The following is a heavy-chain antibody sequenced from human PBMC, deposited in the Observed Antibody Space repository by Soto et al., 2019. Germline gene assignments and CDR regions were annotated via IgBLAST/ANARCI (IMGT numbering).Heavy chain of an antibody. Sequence: GGSLRLSCAASGFTVSSNYMSWVRQAPGKGLEWVSVIYSGGSTYYADSVKGRFTISRDNSKNTLYLQMNSLRAEDTAVYYCARLVEDGSGYCSGGSCYYFDYWGQGTLVTVSS. CDR3: ARLVEDGSGYCSGGSCYYFDY. J-gene: IGHJ4*02. CDR2: IYSGGST. V-gene: IGHV3-66*01. CDR1: GFTVSSNY. D-gene: IGHD2-15*01.